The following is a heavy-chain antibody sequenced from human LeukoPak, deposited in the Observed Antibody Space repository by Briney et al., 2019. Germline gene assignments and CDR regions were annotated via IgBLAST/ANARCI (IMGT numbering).Heavy chain of an antibody. V-gene: IGHV3-23*01. CDR3: AKGPYCSSTSCYTTGAFDI. CDR2: ISGSGGST. Sequence: GGSLRLSCAASGFTFSSYGMSWVRQAPGKGLEWVSAISGSGGSTYYADSVKGRFTISRDNSKNTLYLQVHSLRAEDTALYYCAKGPYCSSTSCYTTGAFDIWGQGTMVTVSS. D-gene: IGHD2-2*02. J-gene: IGHJ3*02. CDR1: GFTFSSYG.